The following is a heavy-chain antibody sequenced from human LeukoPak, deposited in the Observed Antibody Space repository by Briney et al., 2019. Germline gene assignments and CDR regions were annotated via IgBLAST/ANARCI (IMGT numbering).Heavy chain of an antibody. CDR3: AKPVVGAIFPLRTGFDP. Sequence: GGSLRLSCAASGFTFSSYAMTWVRQAPGKGLEWVSSISGSGTSTYYTDSVKGRFTISRDNSKNTLYLQMNNLRAEDTAFYYCAKPVVGAIFPLRTGFDPWGQGTLVTVSS. J-gene: IGHJ5*02. CDR1: GFTFSSYA. V-gene: IGHV3-23*01. CDR2: ISGSGTST. D-gene: IGHD1-26*01.